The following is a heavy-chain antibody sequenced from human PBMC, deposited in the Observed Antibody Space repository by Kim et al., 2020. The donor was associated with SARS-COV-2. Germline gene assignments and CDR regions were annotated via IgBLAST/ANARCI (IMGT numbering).Heavy chain of an antibody. CDR2: IDPSDSYT. J-gene: IGHJ6*02. CDR1: GYSFTSYW. D-gene: IGHD3-9*01. V-gene: IGHV5-10-1*01. Sequence: GESLKISCKGSGYSFTSYWISWVRQMPGKGLEWMGRIDPSDSYTNYSPSFQGHVTISADKSISTAYLQWSSLKASDTAMYYCARRPGDILTGSYYYYGMDVWGQGTTVTVSS. CDR3: ARRPGDILTGSYYYYGMDV.